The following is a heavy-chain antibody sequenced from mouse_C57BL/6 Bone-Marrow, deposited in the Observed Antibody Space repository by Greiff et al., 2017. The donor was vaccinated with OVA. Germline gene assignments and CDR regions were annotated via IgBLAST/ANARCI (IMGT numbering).Heavy chain of an antibody. CDR3: ARNRGFDY. V-gene: IGHV1-69*01. CDR1: GYTFTSYW. Sequence: VQLQQPGAELVMPGASVKLSCKASGYTFTSYWMHWVKQRPGQGLEWIGEIDPSDSYTNYNQKFKGKSTLTVDKSSSTAYMQLSSLTSEDSAVYYCARNRGFDYWGQGTTRTVSS. CDR2: IDPSDSYT. J-gene: IGHJ2*01.